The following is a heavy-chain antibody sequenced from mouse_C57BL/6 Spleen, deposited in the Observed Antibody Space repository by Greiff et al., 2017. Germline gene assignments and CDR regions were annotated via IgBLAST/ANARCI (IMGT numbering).Heavy chain of an antibody. CDR1: GFTFSSYA. Sequence: EVHLVESGGGLVKPGGSLKLSCAASGFTFSSYAMSWVRQTPEKRLEWVATISDGGSYTYYPDNVKGRFTISRDNAKNNLYLQMSHLKSEDTAMYYCARDKRNWYYCDYWGQGTTLTVSS. CDR3: ARDKRNWYYCDY. CDR2: ISDGGSYT. J-gene: IGHJ2*01. D-gene: IGHD4-1*01. V-gene: IGHV5-4*01.